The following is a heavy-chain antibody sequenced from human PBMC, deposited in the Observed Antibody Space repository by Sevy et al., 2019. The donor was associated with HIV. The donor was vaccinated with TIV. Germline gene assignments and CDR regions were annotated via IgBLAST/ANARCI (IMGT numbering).Heavy chain of an antibody. Sequence: SETLSLTCTVSGGSISSGDYYWSWIRQPPGKGLEWIGYIYYSGSTYYDPSLKSRVTISVDTSKNQFYLKLSSVTAADTAVYYCARDGYSYGYNYGMDVWGQGTTVTVSS. V-gene: IGHV4-30-4*01. CDR3: ARDGYSYGYNYGMDV. CDR2: IYYSGST. CDR1: GGSISSGDYY. J-gene: IGHJ6*02. D-gene: IGHD5-18*01.